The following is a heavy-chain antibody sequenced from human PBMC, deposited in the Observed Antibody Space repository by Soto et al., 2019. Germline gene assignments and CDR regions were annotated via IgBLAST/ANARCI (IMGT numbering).Heavy chain of an antibody. CDR3: EKEVSLRYFDWLPDDAFDI. V-gene: IGHV3-23*01. D-gene: IGHD3-9*01. J-gene: IGHJ3*02. CDR1: GFTFSSYA. CDR2: ISGSGGST. Sequence: PGGSLRLSCAASGFTFSSYAMSWVRQAPGKGLEGVSAISGSGGSTYYADSVKGRFTISRDNSKNTLYLQMHSLRAEDTAVYYCEKEVSLRYFDWLPDDAFDIWGQGTMVTVSS.